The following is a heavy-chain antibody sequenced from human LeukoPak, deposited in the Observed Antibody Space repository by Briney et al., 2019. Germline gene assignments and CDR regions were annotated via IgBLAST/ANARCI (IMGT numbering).Heavy chain of an antibody. CDR2: INPNSGGT. CDR1: GYTFTVYY. J-gene: IGHJ4*02. Sequence: AALKVSCKASGYTFTVYYMHWVRQAPGQGLEWMGWINPNSGGTNYAQKFQGRVTMTRDTSISTAYMELSRLRSDDTAVYYCARGVTGSDYWGQGTLVTVSS. V-gene: IGHV1-2*02. D-gene: IGHD1-14*01. CDR3: ARGVTGSDY.